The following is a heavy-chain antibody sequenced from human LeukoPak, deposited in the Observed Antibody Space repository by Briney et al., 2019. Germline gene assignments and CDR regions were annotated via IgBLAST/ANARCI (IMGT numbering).Heavy chain of an antibody. CDR3: AREPTVTTNGY. CDR2: ISYSGST. CDR1: GGSISNYY. Sequence: LETLSLTCTVSGGSISNYYWSWIRQPPGKGLEWIGYISYSGSTDHNPSLKSRVTISVDTSKNQFSLELSSVTAADTAVYYCAREPTVTTNGYWGQGTLVTVSS. D-gene: IGHD4-17*01. V-gene: IGHV4-59*12. J-gene: IGHJ4*02.